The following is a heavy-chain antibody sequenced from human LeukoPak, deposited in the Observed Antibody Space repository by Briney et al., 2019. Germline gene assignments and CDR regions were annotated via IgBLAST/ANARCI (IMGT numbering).Heavy chain of an antibody. CDR3: QRETDAFHI. J-gene: IGHJ3*02. Sequence: SGGSLRLSCAASGFAFSSCAMSWVRQAPGKGLEWVSAISSSGGSTYYAGSVKGRFTISRDNSKNTLYLQMNSLRAEDTAVYYCQRETDAFHIWGQGTMVTVSS. CDR1: GFAFSSCA. CDR2: ISSSGGST. D-gene: IGHD1-26*01. V-gene: IGHV3-23*01.